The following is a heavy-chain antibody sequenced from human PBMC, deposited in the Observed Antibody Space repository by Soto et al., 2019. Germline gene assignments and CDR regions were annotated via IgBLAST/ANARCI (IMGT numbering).Heavy chain of an antibody. CDR1: GYTFTSYG. J-gene: IGHJ4*02. D-gene: IGHD2-8*02. V-gene: IGHV1-18*01. CDR3: ARAPYCCCTGWMGYYFAS. Sequence: ASVKVSCKATGYTFTSYGISWVRQAPGQGLEWMGWISAYNGNTNYAQKLQGRVTMTTDTSTSTAYVELRSLRSDDTAVYYCARAPYCCCTGWMGYYFASWGLGAPLPVSS. CDR2: ISAYNGNT.